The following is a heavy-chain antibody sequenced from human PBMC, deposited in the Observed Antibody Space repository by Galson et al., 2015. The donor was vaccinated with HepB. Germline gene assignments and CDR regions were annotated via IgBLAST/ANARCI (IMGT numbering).Heavy chain of an antibody. CDR3: ARSITIFGVVNRWFDP. CDR1: GGTFSSYA. CDR2: ISRSFGTA. Sequence: SVKVSCEASGGTFSSYAISWVRQAPGQGLEWVGGISRSFGTANYAQKFQGRVTITADEATSTAYMELSSLRSEDTAVYYCARSITIFGVVNRWFDPWGQGTLVTVSS. J-gene: IGHJ5*02. V-gene: IGHV1-69*13. D-gene: IGHD3-3*01.